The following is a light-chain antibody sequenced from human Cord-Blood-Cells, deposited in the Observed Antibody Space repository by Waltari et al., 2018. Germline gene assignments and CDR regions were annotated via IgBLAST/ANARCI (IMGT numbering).Light chain of an antibody. V-gene: IGKV1-39*01. CDR3: QQSYSTLRT. CDR1: QSISSY. CDR2: AAS. Sequence: EIQMTQSPSSLSASVGDRVTITCRASQSISSYLNWYQQKPGKAPKLLIYAASSLQSGVPSRFSGSGSGTDFTLTISSLQPADFATYYCQQSYSTLRTFGPGTKVDIK. J-gene: IGKJ3*01.